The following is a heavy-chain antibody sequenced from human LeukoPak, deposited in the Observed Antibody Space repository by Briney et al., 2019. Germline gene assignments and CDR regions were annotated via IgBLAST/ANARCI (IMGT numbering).Heavy chain of an antibody. J-gene: IGHJ4*02. V-gene: IGHV3-23*01. CDR2: IGTSGGAT. Sequence: PGGSLRLSCTASGLSPRKYAVTWVRQAPGKGLEWIASIGTSGGATYYAGPATGRFTISRDHSKDAVYLQLDRLRAEDTDIYYCAKDVCLYDSLGFAVEFYFDHWGQGTPVTVSS. D-gene: IGHD3-22*01. CDR1: GLSPRKYA. CDR3: AKDVCLYDSLGFAVEFYFDH.